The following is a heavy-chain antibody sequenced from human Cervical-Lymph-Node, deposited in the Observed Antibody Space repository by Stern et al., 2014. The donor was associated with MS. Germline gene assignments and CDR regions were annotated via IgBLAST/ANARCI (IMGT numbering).Heavy chain of an antibody. Sequence: APGKGLEWVSSISSSSSYIYYADSVKGRFTISRDNAKNSLYLQMNSLRAEDTAVYYCARYQYYYDSSGFDYWGQGTLVTVSS. J-gene: IGHJ4*02. V-gene: IGHV3-21*01. CDR2: ISSSSSYI. D-gene: IGHD3-22*01. CDR3: ARYQYYYDSSGFDY.